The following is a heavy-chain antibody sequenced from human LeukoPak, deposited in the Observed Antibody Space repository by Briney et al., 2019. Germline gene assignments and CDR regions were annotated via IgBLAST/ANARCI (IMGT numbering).Heavy chain of an antibody. CDR3: AREKTRGYSYGSPFDY. CDR1: GFAFSTYA. CDR2: ISYDGSSQ. V-gene: IGHV3-30-3*01. J-gene: IGHJ4*02. D-gene: IGHD5-18*01. Sequence: GGSLRLSCAASGFAFSTYAMHWVRQAPGKGLEWVAVISYDGSSQYYADSVKGRFTISRDNSKNTLYLQMNSLRAEDTAVYYCAREKTRGYSYGSPFDYWGQGTLVTVSS.